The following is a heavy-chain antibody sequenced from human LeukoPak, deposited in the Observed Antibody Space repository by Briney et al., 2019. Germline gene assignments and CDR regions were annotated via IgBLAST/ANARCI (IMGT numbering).Heavy chain of an antibody. CDR2: FDPEVGET. CDR1: GYTLTELS. D-gene: IGHD1-7*01. Sequence: ASVKVSCKVSGYTLTELSMHWVRQAPGKGLEWMGGFDPEVGETIYAQKFQGRVTMTEDTSTDTAYMELSSLRSEDTAVYYCATPPGITGTYGTDYYGMDVWGQGTTVTVSS. J-gene: IGHJ6*02. V-gene: IGHV1-24*01. CDR3: ATPPGITGTYGTDYYGMDV.